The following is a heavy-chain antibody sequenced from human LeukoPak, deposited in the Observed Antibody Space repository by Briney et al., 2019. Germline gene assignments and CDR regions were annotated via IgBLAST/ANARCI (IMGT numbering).Heavy chain of an antibody. D-gene: IGHD2-21*02. Sequence: SETLSLTCTVSGGSISRYHWSWIRQPPGKGLEWIGYIYYSGSTNYNPSLKSRVTISVETSKNQFSLKLSSVTAADTPVYYCARGGYILAYCGGDCYPSYWYFDLWGRGTLVTVSS. J-gene: IGHJ2*01. CDR2: IYYSGST. CDR3: ARGGYILAYCGGDCYPSYWYFDL. CDR1: GGSISRYH. V-gene: IGHV4-59*01.